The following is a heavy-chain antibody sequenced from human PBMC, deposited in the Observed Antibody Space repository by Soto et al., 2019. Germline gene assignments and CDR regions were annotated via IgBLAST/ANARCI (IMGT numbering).Heavy chain of an antibody. Sequence: QTLSLTCAISVDSVSSNSAAWDWIRQSPSRGLEWLGRTYYRSKWYNDYAVSVKSRITINPDTSKNQFSLQLNSVPPEDSAVYYCARGDSSGWYDYYYCGMDGWGQGTTVTVSS. CDR1: VDSVSSNSAA. V-gene: IGHV6-1*01. J-gene: IGHJ6*02. CDR2: TYYRSKWYN. CDR3: ARGDSSGWYDYYYCGMDG. D-gene: IGHD6-19*01.